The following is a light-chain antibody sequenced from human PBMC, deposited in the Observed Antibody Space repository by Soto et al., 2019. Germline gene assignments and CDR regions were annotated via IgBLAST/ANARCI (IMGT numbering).Light chain of an antibody. CDR1: NIGSKS. CDR2: DDS. CDR3: QVWDDNSDHHV. V-gene: IGLV3-21*02. J-gene: IGLJ1*01. Sequence: SYELTQISSVSVAPGQTARISCGGNNIGSKSVHWYQQKPGQAPVVVVYDDSDRPSGIPERFSGSNSGNTATLTVSRVEAGDEADYYCQVWDDNSDHHVFGTGTKVTVL.